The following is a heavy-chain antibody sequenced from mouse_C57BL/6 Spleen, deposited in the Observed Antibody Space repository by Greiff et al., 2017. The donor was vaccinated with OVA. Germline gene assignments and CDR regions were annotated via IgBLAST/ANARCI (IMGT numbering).Heavy chain of an antibody. Sequence: QVQLQQPGTELVKPGASVKLSCKASGYTFTSYWMHWVKQRPGKGLEWIGRIYPGDGDTNYNGKFKGKATLTADKSSSTAYMQLSSLTSEDSAVYFCARTGLLQGDFDYWGQGTTLTVSS. J-gene: IGHJ2*01. CDR2: IYPGDGDT. V-gene: IGHV1-82*01. CDR3: ARTGLLQGDFDY. CDR1: GYTFTSYW. D-gene: IGHD1-1*01.